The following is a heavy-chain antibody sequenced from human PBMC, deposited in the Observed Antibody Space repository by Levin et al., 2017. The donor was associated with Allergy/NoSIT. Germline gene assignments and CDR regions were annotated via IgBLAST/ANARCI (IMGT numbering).Heavy chain of an antibody. V-gene: IGHV3-7*03. J-gene: IGHJ4*02. CDR2: IKQDGSEK. Sequence: LSLTCAASGFTFSSYWMTWVRQAPGKGLEWVANIKQDGSEKYYVDSLKGRFTISRDNAKNSLYLQMNSLRAEDTAVYYCARTGYCTGGVCSFDYWGQGTLVTVSS. D-gene: IGHD2-8*02. CDR1: GFTFSSYW. CDR3: ARTGYCTGGVCSFDY.